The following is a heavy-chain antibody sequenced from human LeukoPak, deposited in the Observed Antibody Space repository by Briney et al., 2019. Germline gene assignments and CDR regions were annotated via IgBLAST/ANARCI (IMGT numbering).Heavy chain of an antibody. Sequence: PPETLSLTCPLSGGSPSSSSSYWGWLRHPPGKGLEWIGRIYFSGITYYIPTLKSRVTISVDTYKNQFSLKLSSVTDADTDVYYCARGGDSSGYSFQHWGQGTLVTVSS. V-gene: IGHV4-39*07. D-gene: IGHD3-22*01. CDR1: GGSPSSSSSY. J-gene: IGHJ1*01. CDR2: IYFSGIT. CDR3: ARGGDSSGYSFQH.